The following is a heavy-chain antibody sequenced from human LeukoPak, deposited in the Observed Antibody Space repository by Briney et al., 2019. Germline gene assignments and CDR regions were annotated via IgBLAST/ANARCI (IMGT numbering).Heavy chain of an antibody. CDR2: ISSSSSYI. CDR1: GFTFSSYS. J-gene: IGHJ4*02. V-gene: IGHV3-21*01. D-gene: IGHD3-3*01. Sequence: GGSLRLSCAASGFTFSSYSMNWVRQAPGKGLEWVSSISSSSSYIYYADSVKGRFTISRDNAKNSLCLQMNSLRDEDTAVYYCARDSLFWSGYYTAEFDYWGQGTLVAVSS. CDR3: ARDSLFWSGYYTAEFDY.